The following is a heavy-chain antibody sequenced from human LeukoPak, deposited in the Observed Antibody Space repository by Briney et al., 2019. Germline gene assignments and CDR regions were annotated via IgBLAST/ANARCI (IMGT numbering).Heavy chain of an antibody. V-gene: IGHV3-7*01. CDR3: ANSLRRDCTNGVCYPVGFY. Sequence: PGGSLRLSCAASGFIFSSYNLSWVRQAPGKGLEWVANIKQDGSEKYYADSVKGRFTISRDNSKNTLYLQMNSLRAEDTAVYYCANSLRRDCTNGVCYPVGFYWGQGTLVTVSS. D-gene: IGHD2-8*01. CDR1: GFIFSSYN. J-gene: IGHJ4*02. CDR2: IKQDGSEK.